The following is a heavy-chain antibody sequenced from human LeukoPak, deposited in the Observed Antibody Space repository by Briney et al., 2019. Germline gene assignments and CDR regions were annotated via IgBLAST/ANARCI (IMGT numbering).Heavy chain of an antibody. CDR3: ASHDSSGYYLYRYFTY. D-gene: IGHD3-22*01. J-gene: IGHJ4*02. V-gene: IGHV3-23*01. Sequence: PGGSLRLFCAASGFTFITYAMSWVRQAPGKGLECVSSIISSGANTYYADSVKGRFSVSIDNSKNTLYLQMDSLRAEDTAIYYCASHDSSGYYLYRYFTYWGQGTDVTVSS. CDR1: GFTFITYA. CDR2: IISSGANT.